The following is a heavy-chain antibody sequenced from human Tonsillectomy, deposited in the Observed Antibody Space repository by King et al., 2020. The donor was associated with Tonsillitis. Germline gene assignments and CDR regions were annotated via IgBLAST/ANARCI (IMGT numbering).Heavy chain of an antibody. CDR2: IYPSGST. CDR1: CGSISSNSYY. CDR3: ARDTGARYFDY. D-gene: IGHD1-26*01. V-gene: IGHV4-61*02. Sequence: QLQESGPGLVKPSQTLSLTCTVSCGSISSNSYYWSWIRQPAGKGLEWIGRIYPSGSTNYNPSLKSRVTISVDTSKNQFSLRLSSVTAADTAIYYCARDTGARYFDYWGQGTLVTVSS. J-gene: IGHJ4*02.